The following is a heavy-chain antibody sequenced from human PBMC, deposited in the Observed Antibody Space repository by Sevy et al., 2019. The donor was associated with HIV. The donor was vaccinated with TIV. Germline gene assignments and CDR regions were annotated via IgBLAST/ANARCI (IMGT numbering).Heavy chain of an antibody. D-gene: IGHD2-8*01. V-gene: IGHV1-18*01. Sequence: ASVKVSCKASGYTFTTYNIVWVRQAPGQGLEWLAWMSPYNGNKNYAQRVQGRVTMTTDTFTDTAFLELRSLEFDYTATYYCARGSTSWYDYWGQGTLVTVSS. CDR2: MSPYNGNK. CDR1: GYTFTTYN. J-gene: IGHJ4*02. CDR3: ARGSTSWYDY.